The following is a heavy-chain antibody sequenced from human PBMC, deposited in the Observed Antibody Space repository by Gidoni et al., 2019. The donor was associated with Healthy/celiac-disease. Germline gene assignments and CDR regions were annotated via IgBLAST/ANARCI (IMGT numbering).Heavy chain of an antibody. CDR1: GFPFSSDA. CDR2: ISGSGGST. Sequence: EVQLLESGGGLVQPGGSLRLSCAASGFPFSSDAMSWVRQAPGKGLEWVSAISGSGGSTYYADSVKGRFTISRDNSKNTLYLQMNSLRAEDTAVYYCAKAGTYCSGGSCYVSWGQGTLVTVSS. V-gene: IGHV3-23*01. J-gene: IGHJ5*02. CDR3: AKAGTYCSGGSCYVS. D-gene: IGHD2-15*01.